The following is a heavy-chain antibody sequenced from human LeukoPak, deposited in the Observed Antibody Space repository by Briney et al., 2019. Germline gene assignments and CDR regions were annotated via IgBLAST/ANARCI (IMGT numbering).Heavy chain of an antibody. J-gene: IGHJ6*03. CDR1: GFTFSSYS. Sequence: GGSLRLSCAASGFTFSSYSMNWVRQAPGKGLEWVSYISSSSSTIYYADSVKGRFTISRDNAKNSLYLQMNSLRAEDTAVYYCARAYRQNYYYYYMDVWGKGTTVTVSS. V-gene: IGHV3-48*04. CDR3: ARAYRQNYYYYYMDV. D-gene: IGHD4-11*01. CDR2: ISSSSSTI.